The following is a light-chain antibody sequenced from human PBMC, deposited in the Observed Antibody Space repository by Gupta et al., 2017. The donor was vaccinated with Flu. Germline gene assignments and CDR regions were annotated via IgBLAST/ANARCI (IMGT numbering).Light chain of an antibody. J-gene: IGLJ2*01. CDR3: CSYAGSRTFAV. CDR1: RDIGTFDL. V-gene: IGLV2-23*02. CDR2: EVI. Sequence: RDIGTFDLVSWYRQLPGKAPQLLIYEVIKRHPGVSDRFSGSRSGNTASLTISGLLTEDEADYYCCSYAGSRTFAVFGGGTKLTVL.